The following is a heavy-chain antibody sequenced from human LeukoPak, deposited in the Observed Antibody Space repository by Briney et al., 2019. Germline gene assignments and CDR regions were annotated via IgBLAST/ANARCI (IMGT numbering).Heavy chain of an antibody. Sequence: PSETLSLTCTVSGGSISNYYWSWIRQPAGKGLEWIGRIYTSGSTNYNPSLKSRVTMSVDTSKNQFSLKLSSVTAADTAVYYCARDEYYYGSGSYLYYMDVWGKGTTVTISS. CDR2: IYTSGST. V-gene: IGHV4-4*07. J-gene: IGHJ6*03. CDR1: GGSISNYY. D-gene: IGHD3-10*01. CDR3: ARDEYYYGSGSYLYYMDV.